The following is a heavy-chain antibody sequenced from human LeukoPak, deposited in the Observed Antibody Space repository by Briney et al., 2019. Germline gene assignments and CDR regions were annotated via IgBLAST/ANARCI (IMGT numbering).Heavy chain of an antibody. CDR3: ARHGARLRYFDWLIRGRWFDP. CDR1: GGSISSSSYY. V-gene: IGHV4-39*01. D-gene: IGHD3-9*01. CDR2: INHSGST. Sequence: SETLSLTCTVSGGSISSSSYYWGWIRQPPGKGLEWIGEINHSGSTNYNPSLKSRVTISVDTSKNQFSLKLSSVTAADTAVYYCARHGARLRYFDWLIRGRWFDPWGQGTLVTVSS. J-gene: IGHJ5*02.